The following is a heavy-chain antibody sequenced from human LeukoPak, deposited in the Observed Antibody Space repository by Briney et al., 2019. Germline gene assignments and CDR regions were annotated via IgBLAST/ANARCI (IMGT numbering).Heavy chain of an antibody. D-gene: IGHD2-15*01. CDR1: GGSISSNSYY. V-gene: IGHV4-39*01. CDR2: IYYSGST. Sequence: PSETLSLTCTVSGGSISSNSYYWGWIRQPPGKGLEWIGSIYYSGSTYYNPSLKSRVTISVDTSKNQFSLKLSSVTAADTAVYYCARRNYCSGGSCYPTAWFDPWGQGTLVTVSS. CDR3: ARRNYCSGGSCYPTAWFDP. J-gene: IGHJ5*02.